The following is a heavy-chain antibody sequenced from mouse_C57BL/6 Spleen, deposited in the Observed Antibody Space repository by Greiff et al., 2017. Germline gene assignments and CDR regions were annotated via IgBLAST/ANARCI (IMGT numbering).Heavy chain of an antibody. V-gene: IGHV1-42*01. D-gene: IGHD1-1*01. CDR2: INPSTGGT. CDR3: ARGDYGSSYEAMDY. J-gene: IGHJ4*01. Sequence: EVQLQQSGPELVKPGASVKISCKASGYSFTGYYMNWVKQSPEKSLEWIGEINPSTGGTTYNQKFKAKATLTVDKSSSTAYMQLKSLTSEDSAVXYCARGDYGSSYEAMDYWGQGTSVTVSS. CDR1: GYSFTGYY.